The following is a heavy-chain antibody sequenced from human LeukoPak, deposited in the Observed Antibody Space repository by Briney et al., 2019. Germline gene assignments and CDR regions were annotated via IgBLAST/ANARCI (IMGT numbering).Heavy chain of an antibody. V-gene: IGHV3-66*01. J-gene: IGHJ4*02. Sequence: GGSLRLSCAASGFTVSNNFMNWVRQAPGKGLEWVSVIFDVGNTYYADSVKDRFTISRDNSKNTLYLQMNSLRVEDTAVYYCPRDAPAGGKLDSWGQGTLVTVSS. CDR1: GFTVSNNF. D-gene: IGHD4-23*01. CDR3: PRDAPAGGKLDS. CDR2: IFDVGNT.